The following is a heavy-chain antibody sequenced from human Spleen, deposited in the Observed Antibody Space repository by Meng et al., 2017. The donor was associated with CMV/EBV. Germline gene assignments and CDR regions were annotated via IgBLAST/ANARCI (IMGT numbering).Heavy chain of an antibody. D-gene: IGHD2-21*01. J-gene: IGHJ2*01. V-gene: IGHV3-30-3*01. Sequence: SYGMHWVRRPPGKELASVAIISYAGSIPSSPHSVQGRFTISRDNSKNTLSLQMNSLRAEDTAVYYCARPPQLAYCGGDCYSVGYFDLWGRGTLVTVSS. CDR2: ISYAGSIP. CDR1: SYG. CDR3: ARPPQLAYCGGDCYSVGYFDL.